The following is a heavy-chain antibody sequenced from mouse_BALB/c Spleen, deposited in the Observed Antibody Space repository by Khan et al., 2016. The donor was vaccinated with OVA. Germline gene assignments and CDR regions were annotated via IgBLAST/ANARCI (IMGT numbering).Heavy chain of an antibody. CDR1: GYTFINYW. J-gene: IGHJ2*01. V-gene: IGHV1-7*01. CDR3: AGRGLTWDFSY. Sequence: QVQLKQSGAELAKPGASVKMSCKASGYTFINYWILWVKQRPGQGLEWIGYINPSTGYTEYNQNFKDKATLTADKSSSTAYMQLSSLTSEDSAVDYCAGRGLTWDFSYWGQGTTLTVSS. CDR2: INPSTGYT. D-gene: IGHD4-1*01.